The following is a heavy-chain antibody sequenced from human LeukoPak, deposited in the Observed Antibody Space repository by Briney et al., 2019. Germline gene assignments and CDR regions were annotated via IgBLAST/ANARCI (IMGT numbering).Heavy chain of an antibody. CDR2: INPNSGGT. J-gene: IGHJ6*02. CDR3: ARVDGDYDGNYYYYCGMDV. CDR1: GYTFTGYY. D-gene: IGHD4-23*01. Sequence: GASVKVSCKASGYTFTGYYMHWVRQAPGQGLEWMGWINPNSGGTNYAQKFQGRVTMTRDTSISTAYMELSRLRSDDTAVYYCARVDGDYDGNYYYYCGMDVWGQGTTVTVSS. V-gene: IGHV1-2*02.